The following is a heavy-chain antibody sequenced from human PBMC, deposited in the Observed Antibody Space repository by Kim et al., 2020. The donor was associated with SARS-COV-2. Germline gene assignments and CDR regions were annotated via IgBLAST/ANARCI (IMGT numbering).Heavy chain of an antibody. CDR3: EKDHPSSGWPTFDS. J-gene: IGHJ4*02. D-gene: IGHD6-19*01. CDR1: GFTFGNYA. V-gene: IGHV3-23*01. CDR2: VNNGNNP. Sequence: GGSLRLSCEASGFTFGNYAMSWVRQGPGKGLEWVASVNNGNNPYYANSVKGRFTVSRDNAKNMFYLQMGSLRVEDTALYYCEKDHPSSGWPTFDSWGQGT.